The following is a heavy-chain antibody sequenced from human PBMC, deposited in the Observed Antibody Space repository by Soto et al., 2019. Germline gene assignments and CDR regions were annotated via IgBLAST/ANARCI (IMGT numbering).Heavy chain of an antibody. J-gene: IGHJ6*02. CDR3: ARAVYCTTANCWDDFHYYNIDV. V-gene: IGHV4-4*02. D-gene: IGHD2-2*01. CDR1: GDSINNTYW. CDR2: IYPTGGR. Sequence: QVQLQQSGPGLVKPSGTLSLTCFVSGDSINNTYWWSWVRQAPEKALEWVGEIYPTGGRSYMPSLRGRITLSVDTSKNQFSLKLTSVTAADTAVYYCARAVYCTTANCWDDFHYYNIDVWGQGTAVTVSS.